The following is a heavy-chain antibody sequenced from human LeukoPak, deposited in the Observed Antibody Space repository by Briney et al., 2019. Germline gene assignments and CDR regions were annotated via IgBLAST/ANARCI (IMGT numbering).Heavy chain of an antibody. CDR2: ISYDGSDK. CDR1: GFTFSSYA. CDR3: GVDIVVVPGAPNWFDP. V-gene: IGHV3-30*04. J-gene: IGHJ5*02. D-gene: IGHD2-2*01. Sequence: GGSLRLSCAASGFTFSSYAMHWVRQAPGKGLEWVAFISYDGSDKYYADSVKGRFTISRDNSKNTLYLQMNSLRAEDTAVYYCGVDIVVVPGAPNWFDPWGQGTLVTVSS.